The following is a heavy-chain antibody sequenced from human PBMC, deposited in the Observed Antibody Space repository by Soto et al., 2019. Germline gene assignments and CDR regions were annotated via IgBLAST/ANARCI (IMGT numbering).Heavy chain of an antibody. J-gene: IGHJ4*02. CDR3: ARDLFSSGWYPVVDY. CDR2: ISYDGGNK. Sequence: QVQLVESGGGVVQPGRSLRLSCAASGFTFSSYAMHWVRQAPGKGLEWVAVISYDGGNKYCADSVKGRLTISRDNSKNTLYLQMNSLSAEDTAVYYGARDLFSSGWYPVVDYWGQGTLVTVSS. V-gene: IGHV3-30-3*01. D-gene: IGHD6-19*01. CDR1: GFTFSSYA.